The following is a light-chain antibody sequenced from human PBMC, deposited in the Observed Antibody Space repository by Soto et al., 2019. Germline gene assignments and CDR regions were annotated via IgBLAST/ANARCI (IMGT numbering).Light chain of an antibody. J-gene: IGLJ1*01. Sequence: QAVVTQEPSLTVSPGGTVTLTCGSSTGAVTSGHYPYWFQQKPGQAPRTLIYDTSNKHSWTPARFSGSLLGGKAALTLLGAQAEDEAGYFWLVSHRGARPGFGTGTKLT. CDR2: DTS. CDR1: TGAVTSGHY. CDR3: LVSHRGARPG. V-gene: IGLV7-46*02.